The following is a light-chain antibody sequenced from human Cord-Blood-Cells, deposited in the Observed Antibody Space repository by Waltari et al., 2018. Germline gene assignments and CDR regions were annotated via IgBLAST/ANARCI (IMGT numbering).Light chain of an antibody. CDR2: DVS. J-gene: IGLJ2*01. CDR3: CSYAGSYTVV. CDR1: SSYVGGYKY. Sequence: QSALTQPRSVSGAPGQSVTISCTGTSSYVGGYKYVSWYQQHPGQAPNLMIDDVSKRPSGVHDCFSGSKSGNTASMTISGLQAEDEADYYCCSYAGSYTVVFGGGTKLTVL. V-gene: IGLV2-11*01.